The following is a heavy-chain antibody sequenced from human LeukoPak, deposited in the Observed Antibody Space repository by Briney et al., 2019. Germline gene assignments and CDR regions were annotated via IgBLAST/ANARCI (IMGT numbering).Heavy chain of an antibody. CDR1: GGTFSSYV. J-gene: IGHJ4*02. CDR3: ARAPFSGSDYLGRLTLDY. V-gene: IGHV1-69*05. D-gene: IGHD1-26*01. CDR2: IIPIFGTA. Sequence: AAVKVSCKASGGTFSSYVVSWVPQAPGQRLEWMGGIIPIFGTANYAQKFQSRVTLTTDESTSTAYMELSSPRADDTAVYYCARAPFSGSDYLGRLTLDYWGQGTLVTVSS.